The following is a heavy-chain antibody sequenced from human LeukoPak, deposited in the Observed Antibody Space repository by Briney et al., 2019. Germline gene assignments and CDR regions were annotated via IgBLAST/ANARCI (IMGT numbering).Heavy chain of an antibody. J-gene: IGHJ3*02. CDR2: IYYSGST. D-gene: IGHD2-21*01. CDR3: GRIKFQDAFDI. V-gene: IGHV4-59*13. Sequence: SETLSLTCTVSGGSISSYHWSWIRQPPGKGLEWIGYIYYSGSTNYNPSLKSRVTISVDTSKNQFSLKLSSVTAADTAVYYCGRIKFQDAFDIWGQGTMVTVSS. CDR1: GGSISSYH.